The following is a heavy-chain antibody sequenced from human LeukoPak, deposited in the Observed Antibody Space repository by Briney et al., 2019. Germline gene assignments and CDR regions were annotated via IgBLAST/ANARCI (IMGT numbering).Heavy chain of an antibody. Sequence: SETLSLTCAVYGGSFSGYYWSWIRQPPGKGLEWIGEINHSGSTNYNPSLKSRVTISVDTSKNQFSLKLSSVTAADTAVYYCARRIAVAGTSHFDYWGQGTLVTVSS. V-gene: IGHV4-34*01. CDR1: GGSFSGYY. J-gene: IGHJ4*02. CDR3: ARRIAVAGTSHFDY. D-gene: IGHD6-19*01. CDR2: INHSGST.